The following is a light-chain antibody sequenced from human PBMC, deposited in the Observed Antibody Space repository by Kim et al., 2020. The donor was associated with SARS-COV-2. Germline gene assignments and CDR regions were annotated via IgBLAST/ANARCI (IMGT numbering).Light chain of an antibody. CDR1: TGISRR. CDR2: AAS. J-gene: IGKJ5*01. CDR3: KQANSFPIT. V-gene: IGKV1-12*01. Sequence: ASVGNRSTITCRARTGISRRLAWYQQKPEKAPKLLIYAASSLQSGVPSRFSGSGSGTDFTLTISSLQPEDFATYFCKQANSFPITFGQGTRLEIK.